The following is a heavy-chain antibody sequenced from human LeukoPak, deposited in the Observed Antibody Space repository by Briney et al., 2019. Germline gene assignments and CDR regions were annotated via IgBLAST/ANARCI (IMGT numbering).Heavy chain of an antibody. CDR2: ISSSGSTI. V-gene: IGHV3-11*01. CDR3: ATAPSRITLFGVVPYYTTC. CDR1: GFTFSDYY. D-gene: IGHD3-3*01. J-gene: IGHJ4*02. Sequence: GGSLRLSCAASGFTFSDYYMSWIRQAPGKGLEGFSYISSSGSTIYYADSVKGRFTISRDNAKNSLYRQINSLNAEDTALYYCATAPSRITLFGVVPYYTTCWSEGSLLTVHS.